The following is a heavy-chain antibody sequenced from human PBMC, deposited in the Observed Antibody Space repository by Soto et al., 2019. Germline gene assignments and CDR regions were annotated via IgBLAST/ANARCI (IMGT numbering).Heavy chain of an antibody. V-gene: IGHV1-46*03. Sequence: ASVKVSCKASGYTFTSYYMHWVRQAPGQGLEWMRTINPSGGSTTYAQKFQGRVTVTRDTSTSTVYMELSSLRSEDTAVYYCARAQAWDIHDYWGQGTLVTVSS. D-gene: IGHD1-26*01. CDR1: GYTFTSYY. CDR3: ARAQAWDIHDY. CDR2: INPSGGST. J-gene: IGHJ4*02.